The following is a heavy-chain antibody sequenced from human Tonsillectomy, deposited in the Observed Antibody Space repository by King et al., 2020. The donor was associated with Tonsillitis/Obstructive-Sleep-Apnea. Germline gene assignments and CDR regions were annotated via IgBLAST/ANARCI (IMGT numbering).Heavy chain of an antibody. CDR1: GYTFTNYG. Sequence: VQLVQSGAEVKKPRASVKVSCKASGYTFTNYGISWVRQAPGQGLERMGWISPHNGHTNYAQKLQGRLTMTTDTSTSTAYMELRSLRSDDTAVYYCARDSMSHYYDSSDYYTFDYWGQGTLVTVSS. J-gene: IGHJ4*02. CDR2: ISPHNGHT. D-gene: IGHD3-22*01. CDR3: ARDSMSHYYDSSDYYTFDY. V-gene: IGHV1-18*01.